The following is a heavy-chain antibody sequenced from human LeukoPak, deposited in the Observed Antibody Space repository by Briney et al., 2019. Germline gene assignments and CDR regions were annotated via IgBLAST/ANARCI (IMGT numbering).Heavy chain of an antibody. V-gene: IGHV1-8*03. CDR3: ATLRFLEWLSFD. CDR2: MNPNSGNT. D-gene: IGHD3-3*01. CDR1: GYTFTSYD. Sequence: GASVKVSCQASGYTFTSYDINWVRQTTGQGLEWMGWMNPNSGNTGYAQKFQGRVTITRNTSISTAYMELSSLRSEDTAVYYCATLRFLEWLSFDWGQGTLVTVSS. J-gene: IGHJ4*02.